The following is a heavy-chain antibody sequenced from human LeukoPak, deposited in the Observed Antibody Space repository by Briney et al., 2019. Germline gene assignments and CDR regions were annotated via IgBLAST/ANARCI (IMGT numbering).Heavy chain of an antibody. V-gene: IGHV3-21*04. CDR2: ISSSSSYI. CDR3: ARDRPTYYDIFGEDAFDI. J-gene: IGHJ3*02. D-gene: IGHD3-9*01. CDR1: GFTFSSYS. Sequence: GGSLRLSCAASGFTFSSYSMNWVRQAPGKGLEWVSSISSSSSYIYYADSVKGRFTISRDNAKNSLYLQMNSLRAEDTAVYYCARDRPTYYDIFGEDAFDIWGQGTMVTVSS.